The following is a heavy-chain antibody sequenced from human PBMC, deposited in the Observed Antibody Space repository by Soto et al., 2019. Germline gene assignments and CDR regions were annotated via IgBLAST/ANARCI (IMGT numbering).Heavy chain of an antibody. CDR1: GLTFSIYG. CDR2: ISYDGSNK. V-gene: IGHV3-30*18. CDR3: AKDSVFYYGSGSYLPDY. D-gene: IGHD3-10*01. Sequence: PGGSLKVSCAAFGLTFSIYGMPGFRQAQGKGLEWVAVISYDGSNKYYADSVKGRFTISRDNSKNTLYLQMNSLRAEDTAVYYCAKDSVFYYGSGSYLPDYWGQGTLVTVSS. J-gene: IGHJ4*02.